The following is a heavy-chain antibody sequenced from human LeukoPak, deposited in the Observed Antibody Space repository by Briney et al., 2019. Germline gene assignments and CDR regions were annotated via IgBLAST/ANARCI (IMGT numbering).Heavy chain of an antibody. V-gene: IGHV3-9*01. Sequence: SLRLSCAASGFTFDDFALHWVRQAPGKGLEWVSGISWNSGDIGYADSVKGRFTISRDNAKNSLYLQMNSLRAEDTALYYCVKLYGYSYGYIDFWGQGTLVTVSS. CDR3: VKLYGYSYGYIDF. D-gene: IGHD5-18*01. J-gene: IGHJ4*02. CDR1: GFTFDDFA. CDR2: ISWNSGDI.